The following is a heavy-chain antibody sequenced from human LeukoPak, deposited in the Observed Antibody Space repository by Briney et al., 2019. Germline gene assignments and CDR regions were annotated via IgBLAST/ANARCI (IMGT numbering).Heavy chain of an antibody. J-gene: IGHJ4*02. D-gene: IGHD2-2*01. CDR2: IIPNSGDT. Sequence: GASVKVSCKASGYTFSDYYIHWVPQAPGQGLEWMGWIIPNSGDTNYAQKFQGRVTMTRDTSISTAYMELTSLRYDDAAVYYCARSACRRTTCPDYWGQGTLVTISS. V-gene: IGHV1-2*02. CDR1: GYTFSDYY. CDR3: ARSACRRTTCPDY.